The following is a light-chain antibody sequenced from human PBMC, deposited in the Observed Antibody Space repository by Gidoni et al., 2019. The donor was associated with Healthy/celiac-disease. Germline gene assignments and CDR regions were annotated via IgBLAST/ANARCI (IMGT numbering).Light chain of an antibody. CDR2: DAS. V-gene: IGKV3-11*01. Sequence: EIVLTQSPATLSLSPGERATLPCRASQSVSSYLAWYQQKPGQAPRLLIYDASNRATGIPARFSGSGSGTDFTLTISSLDPEDFAVYYCQQRSNWYTFGQGTKVEIK. CDR3: QQRSNWYT. J-gene: IGKJ2*01. CDR1: QSVSSY.